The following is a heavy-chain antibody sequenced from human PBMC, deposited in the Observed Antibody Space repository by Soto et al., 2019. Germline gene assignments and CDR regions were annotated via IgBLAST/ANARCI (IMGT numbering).Heavy chain of an antibody. V-gene: IGHV4-31*03. CDR2: IYHSGST. D-gene: IGHD3-10*01. CDR1: GGSISSGGNY. J-gene: IGHJ6*02. CDR3: ARARMVRGVIYYYGMDV. Sequence: QVQLQESGPGLVKSSQTLSLTCTVSGGSISSGGNYWSWIRQHPGKGLEWIGYIYHSGSTYYNPSLNSRVILPIDTSKNEFSLKLNSVTAADTAVYYCARARMVRGVIYYYGMDVWGQGTTVTVSS.